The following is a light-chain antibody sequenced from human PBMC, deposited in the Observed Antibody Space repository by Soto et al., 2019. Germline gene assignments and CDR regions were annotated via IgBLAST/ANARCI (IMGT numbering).Light chain of an antibody. CDR2: GAS. CDR3: QQYYDWPRT. CDR1: QSVRTN. Sequence: EIVMSLSPATLSVYPGETVTLSCRASQSVRTNLAWYQHKPGHSPRLLIYGASTRATGIPDRFSGSGSGTDFTLTISRLQSEDFAVYYCQQYYDWPRTFGQGTKVDIK. V-gene: IGKV3-15*01. J-gene: IGKJ1*01.